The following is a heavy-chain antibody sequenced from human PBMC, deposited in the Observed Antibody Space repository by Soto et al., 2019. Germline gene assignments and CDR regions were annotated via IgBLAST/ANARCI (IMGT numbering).Heavy chain of an antibody. CDR2: IYYSGST. CDR3: ARDLGADSSGSVYFDY. J-gene: IGHJ4*02. CDR1: GGSISSGGYY. V-gene: IGHV4-31*03. D-gene: IGHD3-22*01. Sequence: PSETLSLTCTVSGGSISSGGYYWSWIRQHPGKGLGWIGYIYYSGSTYYNPSLKSRVTISVDTSKNQFSLKLSSVTAADTAVYYCARDLGADSSGSVYFDYWGQGTLVTAPQ.